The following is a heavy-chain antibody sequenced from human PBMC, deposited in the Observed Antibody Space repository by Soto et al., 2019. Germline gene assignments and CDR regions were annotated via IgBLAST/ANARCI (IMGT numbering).Heavy chain of an antibody. CDR2: IYHSGST. D-gene: IGHD3-3*01. CDR3: ARIITIFGVVIFRNWFDP. V-gene: IGHV4-38-2*01. J-gene: IGHJ5*02. CDR1: GYSISSGYY. Sequence: SETLSLTCAVSGYSISSGYYWGWIRQPPGKGLEWIGSIYHSGSTYYNPSLKSRVTISVDTSKNQFSLKLSSVTAADTAVYYCARIITIFGVVIFRNWFDPWGQGTLVTVS.